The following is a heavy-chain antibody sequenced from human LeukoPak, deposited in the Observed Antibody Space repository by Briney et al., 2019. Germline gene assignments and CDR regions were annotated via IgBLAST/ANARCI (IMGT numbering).Heavy chain of an antibody. V-gene: IGHV3-23*01. CDR2: LIGSSGAT. CDR1: GFTFSNYA. D-gene: IGHD5-12*01. J-gene: IGHJ4*02. CDR3: AKGAYDYIEIAYFDY. Sequence: GGSLRLSCAASGFTFSNYAMNWVRQAPGKGLEWVAVLIGSSGATDYADSVKGRFTISRDNSKNTLFLQMSSLRAEDTAIYYCAKGAYDYIEIAYFDYWGQGALVTVSS.